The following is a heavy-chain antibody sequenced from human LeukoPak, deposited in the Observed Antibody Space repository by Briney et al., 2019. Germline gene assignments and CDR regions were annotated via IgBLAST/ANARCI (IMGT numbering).Heavy chain of an antibody. CDR2: IYYSGST. V-gene: IGHV4-59*01. Sequence: SETLSLTCTVSGGSISSYYWSWIRQPPGKGLEWIGYIYYSGSTNYNPSLKSRVTISVDTSKNQFSLKLSSVTAADTAVYYCARYRLYYDYVWGSYRSLSLNDAFDIWGQGTMVTVSS. J-gene: IGHJ3*02. D-gene: IGHD3-16*02. CDR3: ARYRLYYDYVWGSYRSLSLNDAFDI. CDR1: GGSISSYY.